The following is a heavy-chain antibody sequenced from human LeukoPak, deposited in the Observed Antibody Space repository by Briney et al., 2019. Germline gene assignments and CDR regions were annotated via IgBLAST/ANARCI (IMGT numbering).Heavy chain of an antibody. CDR1: GFTFSSYS. CDR2: ISSSSSTI. CDR3: ARDPAGPQWLEPSYNWFDP. V-gene: IGHV3-48*04. D-gene: IGHD6-19*01. Sequence: GGSLRLSCAASGFTFSSYSMNWVRQAPGKGLEWVSYISSSSSTIYYADSVKGRFTISRDNAKNSLYLQMNSVRAEDTALYYCARDPAGPQWLEPSYNWFDPWGQGTLVTVSS. J-gene: IGHJ5*02.